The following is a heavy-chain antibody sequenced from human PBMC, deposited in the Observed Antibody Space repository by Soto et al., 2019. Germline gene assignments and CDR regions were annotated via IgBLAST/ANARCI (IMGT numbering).Heavy chain of an antibody. CDR2: INAGNGDT. CDR3: ASRIAVAGALDH. J-gene: IGHJ4*02. D-gene: IGHD6-19*01. CDR1: GYTITNHA. Sequence: QVHLVQSGSEGKKPGASVKVSCKASGYTITNHAMHWVRQAPGQRLEWMGWINAGNGDTKYSQKFQDRVTLIADTSANTVYMELSSLKSEDTAVYYCASRIAVAGALDHWGQGTLVTVSS. V-gene: IGHV1-3*01.